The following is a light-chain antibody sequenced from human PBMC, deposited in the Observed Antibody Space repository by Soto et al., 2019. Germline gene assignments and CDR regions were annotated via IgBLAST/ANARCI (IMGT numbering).Light chain of an antibody. CDR1: SSDVGAYNH. J-gene: IGLJ1*01. Sequence: QSALTQPPSASGSPGQSVTFSCTGTSSDVGAYNHVSWYQQHPGKAPKLMIYDVTKRSSGVSDRFSGSKAGNTASLTVSGLQAEDEADYYCSSYAGNNNPYYVFGPGTKVTVL. CDR3: SSYAGNNNPYYV. CDR2: DVT. V-gene: IGLV2-8*01.